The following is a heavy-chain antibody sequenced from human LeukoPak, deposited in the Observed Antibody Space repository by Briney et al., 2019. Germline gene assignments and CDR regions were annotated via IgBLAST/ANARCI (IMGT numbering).Heavy chain of an antibody. CDR3: ARPGMTDFWSGYYNY. V-gene: IGHV5-51*01. D-gene: IGHD3-3*01. CDR2: IYPGDSDT. Sequence: KVSCKPSGYIFSSYGISWVRQAPGQGLEWMGIIYPGDSDTRYSPSFQGQVTISADKSISTAYLQWSSLKASDTAMYYCARPGMTDFWSGYYNYWGQGTLVTVSS. J-gene: IGHJ4*02. CDR1: GYIFSSYG.